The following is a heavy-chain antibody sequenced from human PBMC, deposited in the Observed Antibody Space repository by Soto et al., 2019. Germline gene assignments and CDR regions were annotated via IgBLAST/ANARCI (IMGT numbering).Heavy chain of an antibody. J-gene: IGHJ4*02. CDR1: GFAFSNSG. V-gene: IGHV3-23*01. D-gene: IGHD1-26*01. Sequence: GGSLRLSCGASGFAFSNSGMSWLRQAPGKGLEWVSSIGGNDGRTYYADSMKGRFNSSRDNSKDTLYLQMNRLRAEDTAIYYCAKDRRSGESYGYFDYWGQGSLVTVSS. CDR2: IGGNDGRT. CDR3: AKDRRSGESYGYFDY.